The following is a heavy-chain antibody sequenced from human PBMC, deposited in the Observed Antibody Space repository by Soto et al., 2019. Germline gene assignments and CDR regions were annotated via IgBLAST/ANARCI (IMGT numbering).Heavy chain of an antibody. D-gene: IGHD2-2*01. CDR2: ISYDGSNK. V-gene: IGHV3-30-3*01. Sequence: QVQLVESGGGVVQPGRSLRLSCAASGFTFSSYAMHWVRQAPGKGLEWVAVISYDGSNKYYADSVKGRFNISRDNSKNMMYLQMNSLRAEDTAVYDCARAPLSNAYCIATTCYRLPGFDPWGQGTLVTVSS. J-gene: IGHJ5*02. CDR1: GFTFSSYA. CDR3: ARAPLSNAYCIATTCYRLPGFDP.